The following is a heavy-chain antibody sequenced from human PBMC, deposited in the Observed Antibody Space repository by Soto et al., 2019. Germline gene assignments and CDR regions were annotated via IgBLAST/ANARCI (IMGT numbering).Heavy chain of an antibody. CDR3: ARDNWYSES. D-gene: IGHD1-20*01. J-gene: IGHJ4*02. CDR1: GGSINNHY. V-gene: IGHV4-59*11. CDR2: IYYTGST. Sequence: QVHLQESGPGLVKPSETLSLTCTVSGGSINNHYWSWIRQPPGKGLEWIGYIYYTGSTNYNPSLKSRVTMSVDPSKNQFSLNLTSLYAADKAVYYCARDNWYSESWGQGTLVTVSS.